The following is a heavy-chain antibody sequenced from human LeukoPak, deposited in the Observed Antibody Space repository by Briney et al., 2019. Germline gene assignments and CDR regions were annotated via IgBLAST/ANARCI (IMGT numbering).Heavy chain of an antibody. CDR3: ARIPPVTAQLYYFDY. D-gene: IGHD2-21*02. Sequence: SETLSLTCSVSGGSISSYYWSWIRQPPGKGLEWIGYIYYSGSTNYNPSLKSRVTISVDTSKNQFSLKLSSVTAADTAVYYCARIPPVTAQLYYFDYWGQGTLVTVSS. CDR1: GGSISSYY. V-gene: IGHV4-59*01. CDR2: IYYSGST. J-gene: IGHJ4*02.